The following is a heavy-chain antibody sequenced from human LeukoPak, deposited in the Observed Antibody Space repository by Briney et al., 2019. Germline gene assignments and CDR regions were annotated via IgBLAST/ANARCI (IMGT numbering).Heavy chain of an antibody. CDR1: GFTVSSNY. J-gene: IGHJ4*02. CDR2: IYSGGST. CDR3: ARATGLYYFDC. V-gene: IGHV3-53*01. D-gene: IGHD4-17*01. Sequence: QAGGSLRLSCAASGFTVSSNYMTWVRQAPGKGLERVSVIYSGGSTYYADSVRGRFTISRDNSKNTLYLQMNSLRAEDTAVYYCARATGLYYFDCWGQGTLVTVSS.